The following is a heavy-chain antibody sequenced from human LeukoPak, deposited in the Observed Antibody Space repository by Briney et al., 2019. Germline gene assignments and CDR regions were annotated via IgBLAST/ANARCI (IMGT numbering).Heavy chain of an antibody. Sequence: GGSLRLSCAASGFTFSSYSVNWVRQAPGKGLEWVSYISSSSSTIYYADSVKGRFTISRDNAKNSLYLQMNSLKAEDTAVYYCARDGRSGGNLNLFDYWGQGTLVTVSS. V-gene: IGHV3-48*04. CDR2: ISSSSSTI. J-gene: IGHJ4*02. CDR3: ARDGRSGGNLNLFDY. D-gene: IGHD4-23*01. CDR1: GFTFSSYS.